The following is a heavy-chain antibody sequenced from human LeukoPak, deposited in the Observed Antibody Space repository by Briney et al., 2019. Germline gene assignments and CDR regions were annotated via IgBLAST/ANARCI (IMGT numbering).Heavy chain of an antibody. Sequence: SETLSLTCTVSGGSISSYYWSWIRQPPGKELEWIGYVSYSGSTNYNPSLKSRVTISVDTSKNQFSLNLSSVTAADTAVYYCARGRGHSYGQYYFNYWGQGTLVTVSS. D-gene: IGHD5-18*01. CDR1: GGSISSYY. CDR2: VSYSGST. J-gene: IGHJ4*02. CDR3: ARGRGHSYGQYYFNY. V-gene: IGHV4-59*01.